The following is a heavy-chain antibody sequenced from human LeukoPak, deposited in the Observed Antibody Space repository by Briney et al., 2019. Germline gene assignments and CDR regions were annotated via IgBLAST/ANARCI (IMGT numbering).Heavy chain of an antibody. CDR1: GDSVSSNSAA. CDR2: TYYRSKWYN. J-gene: IGHJ5*02. D-gene: IGHD2-15*01. V-gene: IGHV6-1*01. CDR3: AREARYGSGEYNWFDP. Sequence: SETLSLTCAISGDSVSSNSAAWNWIRQSPSRGLEWLGRTYYRSKWYNDYAVSVKSRITVNPDTSKNQFSLQLNSVTPEDTAVYYCAREARYGSGEYNWFDPWGQGTLVTVSS.